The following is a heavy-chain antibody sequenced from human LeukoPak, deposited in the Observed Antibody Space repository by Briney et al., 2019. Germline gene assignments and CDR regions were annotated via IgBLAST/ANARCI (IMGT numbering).Heavy chain of an antibody. Sequence: ASVKVSCKASGYTFTSYDINWVRQATGQGLERMGWMNPNSGNTGYAQKFQGRVTMTRNTSISTAYMELSSLRSEDTAVYYCARVFTGWVVRGVIGYWGQGTLVTVSS. CDR3: ARVFTGWVVRGVIGY. J-gene: IGHJ4*02. V-gene: IGHV1-8*01. CDR2: MNPNSGNT. CDR1: GYTFTSYD. D-gene: IGHD3-10*01.